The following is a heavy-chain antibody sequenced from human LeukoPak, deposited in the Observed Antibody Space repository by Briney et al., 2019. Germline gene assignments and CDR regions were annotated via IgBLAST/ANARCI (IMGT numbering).Heavy chain of an antibody. Sequence: GGSLRLSCAASGFTFSSYAMHWVRQAPGKGLEWVAVISYDGSNKYYADSVKGRFTISRDNSKNTLYLQMNSLRVDDTAVYYCAGSLAYCGGDCRLGDYWGQGTLVTVSS. V-gene: IGHV3-30*14. D-gene: IGHD2-21*02. J-gene: IGHJ4*02. CDR2: ISYDGSNK. CDR3: AGSLAYCGGDCRLGDY. CDR1: GFTFSSYA.